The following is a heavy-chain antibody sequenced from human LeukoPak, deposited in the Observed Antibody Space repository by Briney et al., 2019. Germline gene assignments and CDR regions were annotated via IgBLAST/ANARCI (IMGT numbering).Heavy chain of an antibody. CDR1: GYTFTGYY. CDR3: ARDGSGSTGYNWFDP. J-gene: IGHJ5*02. CDR2: INPNSGGT. D-gene: IGHD3-10*01. Sequence: ASVKVSCKASGYTFTGYYMHWVRQAPGQGLEWMGWINPNSGGTNYAQKFQGRVTMTRDTSISTAYMALSRLRSDDTAVYYCARDGSGSTGYNWFDPWGQGTLVTVSS. V-gene: IGHV1-2*02.